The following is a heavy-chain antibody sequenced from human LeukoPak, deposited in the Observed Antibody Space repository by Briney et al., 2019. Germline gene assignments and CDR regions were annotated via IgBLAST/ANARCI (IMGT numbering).Heavy chain of an antibody. Sequence: ASVKVSCKASGYKFTDDYMHWVRQAPGQGLEFMGWINPDSGFTNYAQKFKGRVTLTRDTSISTAYLEVRSLTSDDTAVYYCAPTAEAYTSWWKVWGQGTLVTISS. D-gene: IGHD3-16*01. CDR2: INPDSGFT. CDR1: GYKFTDDY. J-gene: IGHJ4*02. CDR3: APTAEAYTSWWKV. V-gene: IGHV1-2*02.